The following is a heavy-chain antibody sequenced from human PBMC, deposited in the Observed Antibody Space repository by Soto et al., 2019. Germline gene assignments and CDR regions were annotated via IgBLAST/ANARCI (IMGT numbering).Heavy chain of an antibody. CDR1: GGSISSGGYS. Sequence: SETLSLTCAVSGGSISSGGYSWSWIRQPPGKGLEWIGYIYHSGSTYYNPSLKSRVTISVDRSKNQFSLKLSSVTAADTAVYYCARAGYGSGSYYPWAFDYWGQGTLVTVSS. J-gene: IGHJ4*02. CDR2: IYHSGST. CDR3: ARAGYGSGSYYPWAFDY. V-gene: IGHV4-30-2*01. D-gene: IGHD3-10*01.